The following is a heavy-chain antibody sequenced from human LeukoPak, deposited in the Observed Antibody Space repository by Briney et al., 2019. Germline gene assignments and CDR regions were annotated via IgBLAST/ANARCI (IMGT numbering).Heavy chain of an antibody. CDR3: ARVARGATTENYFYYYMDV. CDR2: ITSRGSHI. D-gene: IGHD4-11*01. Sequence: GGSLRLSCAASGFAFNSYTITWVRQAPGKGLESVSSITSRGSHIYIADSVKGRFTISRDNAKNSLFLQMSSLSVEDTAVYYCARVARGATTENYFYYYMDVWGKGTTVTVSS. CDR1: GFAFNSYT. V-gene: IGHV3-21*01. J-gene: IGHJ6*03.